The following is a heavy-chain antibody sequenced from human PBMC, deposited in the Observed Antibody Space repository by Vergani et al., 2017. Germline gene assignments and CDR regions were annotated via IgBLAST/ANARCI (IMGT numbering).Heavy chain of an antibody. CDR2: ISARYPST. CDR1: GFTFSACP. V-gene: IGHV3-23*01. Sequence: EVQLLQSGGGVIPPGGSVRLSCSASGFTFSACPMTWVRQAPGKGLEWVSAISARYPSTYYADSVKGRFTISRDNSKNMLYLQMNSLRAEDTAVYYCARLSYDTTPYLQGGYYCWGQGTLVSVSS. J-gene: IGHJ4*02. CDR3: ARLSYDTTPYLQGGYYC. D-gene: IGHD3-22*01.